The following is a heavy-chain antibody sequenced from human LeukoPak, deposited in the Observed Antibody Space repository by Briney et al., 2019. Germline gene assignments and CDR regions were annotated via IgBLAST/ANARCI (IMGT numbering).Heavy chain of an antibody. CDR3: ASLNYYDSSGPQAN. D-gene: IGHD3-22*01. J-gene: IGHJ4*02. Sequence: PGGSLRLSCAASGFTFSSYSMNWVRQAPGKGLEWVSSISSSSSYIYYADSVKGRFTISRDNAKSSLYLQMNSLRAEDTAVYYCASLNYYDSSGPQANWGQGTLVTVSS. CDR1: GFTFSSYS. CDR2: ISSSSSYI. V-gene: IGHV3-21*01.